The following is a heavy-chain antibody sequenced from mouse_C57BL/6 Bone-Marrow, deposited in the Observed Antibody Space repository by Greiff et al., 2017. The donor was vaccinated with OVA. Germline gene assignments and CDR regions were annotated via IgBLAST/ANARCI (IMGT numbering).Heavy chain of an antibody. Sequence: QVQLKESGPGLVQPSQSLSITCTVSGFSLTSYGVHWVRQSPGKGLEWLGVIWSGGSTDYNAAFISRLSISKDNSKSQVFFKMNSLQADDTAIYYCARNYDSSGYVWFAYWGQGTLVTVSA. J-gene: IGHJ3*01. D-gene: IGHD3-2*02. CDR1: GFSLTSYG. CDR3: ARNYDSSGYVWFAY. CDR2: IWSGGST. V-gene: IGHV2-2*01.